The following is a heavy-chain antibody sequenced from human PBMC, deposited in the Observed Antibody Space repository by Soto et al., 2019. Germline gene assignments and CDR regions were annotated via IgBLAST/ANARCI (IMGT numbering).Heavy chain of an antibody. CDR2: ISPHNFNT. V-gene: IGHV1-18*01. CDR1: GYTFTHFY. CDR3: ARDEKGYDIMTGYYKAHHFDY. Sequence: QVHLEQSGAEVKKPGDSVKVSCKASGYTFTHFYITWVRQAPGQGLEWMGAISPHNFNTNFAQKIQGRVTLTTDTSTNTAYIELRRLTSDYTAVYYCARDEKGYDIMTGYYKAHHFDYWGQGVLVTVSS. J-gene: IGHJ4*02. D-gene: IGHD3-9*01.